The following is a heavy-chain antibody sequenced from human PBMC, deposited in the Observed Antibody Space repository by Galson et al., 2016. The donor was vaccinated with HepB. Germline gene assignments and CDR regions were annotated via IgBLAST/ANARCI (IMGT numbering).Heavy chain of an antibody. D-gene: IGHD2-21*01. J-gene: IGHJ4*02. CDR3: ARDRGLQIDFDY. CDR2: ISPTGSAI. V-gene: IGHV3-11*01. Sequence: SLRLSCAVSGFTFSDYYMSWIRQGPGKGLELVSYISPTGSAIYYADSVRGRFTISRDNAKKSLYLQMNSLRAEDTAMFYCARDRGLQIDFDYWGQGSLVTVSS. CDR1: GFTFSDYY.